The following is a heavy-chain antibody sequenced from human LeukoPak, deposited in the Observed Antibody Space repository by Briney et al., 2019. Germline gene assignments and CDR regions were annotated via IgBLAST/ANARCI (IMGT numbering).Heavy chain of an antibody. D-gene: IGHD6-6*01. J-gene: IGHJ5*02. CDR3: ARARLAARRTNWFDP. V-gene: IGHV4-4*02. CDR2: IYHSGST. Sequence: PSDTLSLTCAVSGGSISSSNWWSWVRQPPGKGLEWIGEIYHSGSTNYNPSLKSRVTISVDTSKNQFSLKLSSATAADTAVYYCARARLAARRTNWFDPWGQGTLVTVSS. CDR1: GGSISSSNW.